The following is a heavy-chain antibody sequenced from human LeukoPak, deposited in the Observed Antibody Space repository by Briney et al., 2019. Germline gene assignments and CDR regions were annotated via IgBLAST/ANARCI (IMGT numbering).Heavy chain of an antibody. CDR3: ARDRGPEVYYMDV. D-gene: IGHD3-10*01. V-gene: IGHV1-69*05. Sequence: SVKVSCKASGGTFSSYAISWVRQAPGQGLEWMGRIIPIFGTANYAQKFQGRVTITTDESTSTAYMELSSLRSEETAVYYCARDRGPEVYYMDVWGKGTTVTVSS. CDR2: IIPIFGTA. CDR1: GGTFSSYA. J-gene: IGHJ6*03.